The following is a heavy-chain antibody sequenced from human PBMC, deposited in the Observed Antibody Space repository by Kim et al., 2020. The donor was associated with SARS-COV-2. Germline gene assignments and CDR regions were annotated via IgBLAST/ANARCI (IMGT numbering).Heavy chain of an antibody. CDR1: GASIRSYY. CDR3: ASPGASVDSSGYFYQL. J-gene: IGHJ4*02. V-gene: IGHV4-59*01. Sequence: SDTLSLTCSVSGASIRSYYWTWIRQAPGQGLEWIGNAFYRGNTNYNPSLRSRVTMSVDMSKNQFSLQLNSVTAADTAVYYCASPGASVDSSGYFYQLWGQGTLVSVSS. CDR2: AFYRGNT. D-gene: IGHD3-22*01.